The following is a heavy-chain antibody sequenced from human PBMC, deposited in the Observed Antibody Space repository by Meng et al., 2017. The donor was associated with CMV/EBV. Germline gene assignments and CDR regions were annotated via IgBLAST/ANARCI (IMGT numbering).Heavy chain of an antibody. J-gene: IGHJ6*02. CDR1: GGTFSSYA. D-gene: IGHD4-11*01. Sequence: SSVKVSCKASGGTFSSYAISWVRQAPGQGLEWMGGIIPILGIANYAQKFQGRVTITADKSTSTAYMELSSLRSEDTAVYYCARSTVTRRGPGAPNYYYYGMDVWGQGTTVTVSS. CDR2: IIPILGIA. CDR3: ARSTVTRRGPGAPNYYYYGMDV. V-gene: IGHV1-69*10.